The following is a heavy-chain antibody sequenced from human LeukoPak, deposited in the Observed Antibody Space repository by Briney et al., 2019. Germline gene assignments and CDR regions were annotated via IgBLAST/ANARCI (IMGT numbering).Heavy chain of an antibody. V-gene: IGHV3-7*01. J-gene: IGHJ4*02. CDR1: GFTFSSYW. Sequence: GGSLRLSCAASGFTFSSYWMSWVRQAPGKGLEWVANIKQDGSEKYYVDSVKGRFTISRDNSKNTLYLQMNSLRDEDTAVYYCAGRPRGDYPYFDYWGQGTLVTVSS. CDR2: IKQDGSEK. CDR3: AGRPRGDYPYFDY. D-gene: IGHD4-17*01.